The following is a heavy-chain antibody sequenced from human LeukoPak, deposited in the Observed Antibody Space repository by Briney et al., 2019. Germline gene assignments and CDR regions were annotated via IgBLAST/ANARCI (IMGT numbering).Heavy chain of an antibody. CDR3: ARQDDFFVDIVGTFDP. D-gene: IGHD5-12*01. CDR1: GGSISSSSYY. V-gene: IGHV4-39*01. CDR2: IYYSGST. J-gene: IGHJ5*02. Sequence: SETLSLTCTVSGGSISSSSYYWGWIRQPPGKGLEWIGSIYYSGSTYYNPSLKSRVTISVDTSKNQFSLKLSSVTAADTAVYYCARQDDFFVDIVGTFDPWGQGTLVTVSS.